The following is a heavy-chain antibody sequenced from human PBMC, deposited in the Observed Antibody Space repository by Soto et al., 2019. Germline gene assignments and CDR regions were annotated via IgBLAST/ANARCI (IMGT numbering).Heavy chain of an antibody. D-gene: IGHD6-19*01. CDR2: ITADGGGT. J-gene: IGHJ4*02. Sequence: EVQLLESGGGLGQPGGSLRLSCTASRFTFSSYIMNWVRQAPGKGLEWISTITADGGGTFYEDSVKGRFTISRDNSKNTLYLQMDNLRAEDTALYYCAKDRGGSGWPEGDCWGQGTQVTVSS. CDR3: AKDRGGSGWPEGDC. V-gene: IGHV3-23*01. CDR1: RFTFSSYI.